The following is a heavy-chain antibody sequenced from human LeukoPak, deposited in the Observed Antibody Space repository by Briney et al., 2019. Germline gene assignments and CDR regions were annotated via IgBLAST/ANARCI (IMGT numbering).Heavy chain of an antibody. CDR1: GFTFSSYG. J-gene: IGHJ4*02. V-gene: IGHV3-33*01. D-gene: IGHD6-13*01. CDR2: IWYDGSNK. CDR3: ARGGLDSSSWHQFDY. Sequence: PGGSLRLSCAASGFTFSSYGMHRVRQAPGKGLEWVAVIWYDGSNKYYADSVKGRFTISRDNSKNTLYLRMNSLRAADTAVYYCARGGLDSSSWHQFDYWGQGTLVTVSS.